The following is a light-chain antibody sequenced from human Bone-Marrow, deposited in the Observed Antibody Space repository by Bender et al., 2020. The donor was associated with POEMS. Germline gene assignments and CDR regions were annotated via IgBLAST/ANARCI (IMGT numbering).Light chain of an antibody. Sequence: QSALTQPASVSGSLGQSITISCTGTSSDVGSYNLVSWYQQNPGTAPKLMIYGVSKRPSGVSNRFSGSKSGNTASLTISGLQAEDEADYYCCSYAGSRTLVFGGGTKLTVL. CDR3: CSYAGSRTLV. CDR2: GVS. V-gene: IGLV2-23*02. CDR1: SSDVGSYNL. J-gene: IGLJ2*01.